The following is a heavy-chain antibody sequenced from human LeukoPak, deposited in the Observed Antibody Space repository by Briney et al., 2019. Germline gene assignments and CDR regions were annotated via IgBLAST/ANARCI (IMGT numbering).Heavy chain of an antibody. D-gene: IGHD6-13*01. CDR3: ARSYSSSWSDY. CDR1: GGSISSYY. V-gene: IGHV4-34*01. Sequence: SETLSLTCTVSGGSISSYYWSWIRQPPGKGLEWIGEINHSGSTNYNPSLKSRVTISVDTSKNQFSLKLSSVTAADTAVYYCARSYSSSWSDYWGQGTLVTVSS. CDR2: INHSGST. J-gene: IGHJ4*02.